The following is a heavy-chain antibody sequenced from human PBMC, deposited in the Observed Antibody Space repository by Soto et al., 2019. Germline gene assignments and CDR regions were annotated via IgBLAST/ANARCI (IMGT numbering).Heavy chain of an antibody. V-gene: IGHV1-46*03. J-gene: IGHJ4*02. D-gene: IGHD2-8*01. CDR1: GYTFTSYY. CDR2: INPSGGST. CDR3: ARDRYCTNGVCLGAFDY. Sequence: QVQLVQSGAEVKKPGASVKVSCKASGYTFTSYYMHWVRQAPGQGLEWMGIINPSGGSTSYAQKFQGRVTMTRDTSTSTVYMELSSLRSEDTAVYYCARDRYCTNGVCLGAFDYWGQGTLVTVSS.